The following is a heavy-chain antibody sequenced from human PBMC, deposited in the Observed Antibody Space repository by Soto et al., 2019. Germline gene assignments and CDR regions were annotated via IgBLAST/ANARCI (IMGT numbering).Heavy chain of an antibody. CDR3: APRKYGSFNIGAFDI. J-gene: IGHJ3*02. CDR2: ISKNGIDL. D-gene: IGHD1-26*01. Sequence: PGGSLRLSCAASGFSFSTYEMNWVRQAPGKGLEWVSYISKNGIDLYYADSVKGRFTISRDNANNSLFLQVDSLRPEDTAVYYCAPRKYGSFNIGAFDIWGQGTMVTVSS. V-gene: IGHV3-48*03. CDR1: GFSFSTYE.